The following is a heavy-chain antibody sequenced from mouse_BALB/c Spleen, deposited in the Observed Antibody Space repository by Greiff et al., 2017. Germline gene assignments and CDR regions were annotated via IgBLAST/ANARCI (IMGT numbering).Heavy chain of an antibody. V-gene: IGHV1-87*01. CDR2: IYPGDGDT. CDR3: AMGLYYYPGGFAY. J-gene: IGHJ3*01. Sequence: VQLQQSGAELARPGASVKLSCKASGYTFTSYWMQWVKQRPGQGLEWIGAIYPGDGDTRYTQKFKGKATLTADKSSSTAYMQLSSLASEDSAVYYCAMGLYYYPGGFAYWGQGTLVTVSA. D-gene: IGHD1-1*01. CDR1: GYTFTSYW.